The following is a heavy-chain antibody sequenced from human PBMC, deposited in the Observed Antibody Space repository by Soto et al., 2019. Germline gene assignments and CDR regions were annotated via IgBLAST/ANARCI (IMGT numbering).Heavy chain of an antibody. D-gene: IGHD1-26*01. CDR2: ISGYNGNT. Sequence: ASVKVSCKASGYTFINYGITWVRQAPGQGLEWMGWISGYNGNTKYAQKFQGRVTITRDTSTSTAYMELSSLRSEDTAVYYCARERSGWFDPWGQGTLVTVSS. CDR1: GYTFINYG. V-gene: IGHV1-18*01. J-gene: IGHJ5*02. CDR3: ARERSGWFDP.